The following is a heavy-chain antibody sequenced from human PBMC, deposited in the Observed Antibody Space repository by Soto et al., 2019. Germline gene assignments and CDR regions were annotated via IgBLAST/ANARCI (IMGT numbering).Heavy chain of an antibody. CDR3: ASDLVGASDSYGLDI. CDR1: GFTFSNYG. V-gene: IGHV3-33*01. J-gene: IGHJ6*02. Sequence: GGSLRLSCAASGFTFSNYGMHWVRQAPGKGLEWVAIIWHDGNNKYYADSVRGRFIISRDNSKNRLYLQMNSLRAEDTAVYYCASDLVGASDSYGLDIWGQGTPVTSP. CDR2: IWHDGNNK. D-gene: IGHD1-26*01.